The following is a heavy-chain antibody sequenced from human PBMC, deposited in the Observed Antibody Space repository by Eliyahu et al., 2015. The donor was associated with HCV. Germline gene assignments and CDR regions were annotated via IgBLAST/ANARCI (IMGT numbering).Heavy chain of an antibody. J-gene: IGHJ4*02. CDR3: ASGGHGGSGWFNGFDY. CDR1: GYTFTGXY. D-gene: IGHD6-19*01. Sequence: QVQLVQSGAEVKKPGASVKVSCKASGYTFTGXYMHLGAPGPGEGLEWMGWINPNSGGTNYAQKFQGRVTMTRDTSISTAYMELSRLRSDDTAVYYCASGGHGGSGWFNGFDYWGQGTLVTVSS. V-gene: IGHV1-2*02. CDR2: INPNSGGT.